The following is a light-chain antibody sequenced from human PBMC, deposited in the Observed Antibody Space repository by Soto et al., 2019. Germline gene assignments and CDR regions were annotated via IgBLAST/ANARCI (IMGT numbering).Light chain of an antibody. J-gene: IGKJ1*01. Sequence: DIQMTQSPSSLSASVGDRVTITCRASQSISSYLNWYQQKPGKAPKLLIYAASSLQSGVISRFSGSGSGTDFTLTISSLQPEDFATYYCQQSYSTSVTFGQGTKVDIK. V-gene: IGKV1-39*01. CDR3: QQSYSTSVT. CDR1: QSISSY. CDR2: AAS.